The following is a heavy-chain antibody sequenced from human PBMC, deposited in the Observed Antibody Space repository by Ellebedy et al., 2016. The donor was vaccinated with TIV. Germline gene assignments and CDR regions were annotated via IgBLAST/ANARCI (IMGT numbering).Heavy chain of an antibody. CDR3: ARDPVGVGPAFDV. CDR2: ITESGGNT. D-gene: IGHD4-23*01. Sequence: PGGSLRLSCAASGLIFSSHAMSWVRQAPGKGLEWVSSITESGGNTYYADSVKGRFTISRDNSKDTLFLQMNSLRAEDTAIYFCARDPVGVGPAFDVWGQGTMVTVSS. J-gene: IGHJ3*01. V-gene: IGHV3-23*01. CDR1: GLIFSSHA.